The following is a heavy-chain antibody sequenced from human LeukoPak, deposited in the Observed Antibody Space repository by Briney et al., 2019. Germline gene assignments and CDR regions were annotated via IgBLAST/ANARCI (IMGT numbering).Heavy chain of an antibody. J-gene: IGHJ4*02. CDR1: GYSFTSYW. D-gene: IGHD3-22*01. V-gene: IGHV5-51*01. Sequence: GESLKISCKGSGYSFTSYWIGWVRQMPGKGLEWMGIIYPGDSDTRYSPSFQGQVTISADKSISTAYLQWSSLKASDTVMYYCARLSDYYGSNNYFDYWGQGTLVTVSS. CDR3: ARLSDYYGSNNYFDY. CDR2: IYPGDSDT.